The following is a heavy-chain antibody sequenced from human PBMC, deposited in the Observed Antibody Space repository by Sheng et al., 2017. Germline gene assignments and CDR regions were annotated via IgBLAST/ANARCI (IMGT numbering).Heavy chain of an antibody. CDR3: ARVGGGRYCSSTSCWPGAFDI. V-gene: IGHV1-18*01. CDR1: GYTFTSYG. J-gene: IGHJ3*02. CDR2: ISAYNGNT. D-gene: IGHD2-2*01. Sequence: QVQLVQSGAEVKKPGASVKVSCKASGYTFTSYGISWVRQAPGQGLEWMGWISAYNGNTNYAQKLQGRVTMTTDTSTSTAYMELRSLRSDDTAVYYCARVGGGRYCSSTSCWPGAFDIWGQGTMVTVSS.